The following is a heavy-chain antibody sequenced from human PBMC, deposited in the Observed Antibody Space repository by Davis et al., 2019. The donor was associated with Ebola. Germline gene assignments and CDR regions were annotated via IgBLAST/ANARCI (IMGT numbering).Heavy chain of an antibody. J-gene: IGHJ3*02. CDR2: IYHSGSA. CDR1: GGSISSGGYY. Sequence: SETLSLTCTVSGGSISSGGYYWSWIRQHPGKGLEWIGYIYHSGSAYYNPSLGSRVTISLDTSKNQFSLKVNSMNAADTAVYYCAREVNAVRETDAFDIWGQGTMVTVSS. CDR3: AREVNAVRETDAFDI. V-gene: IGHV4-30-4*08. D-gene: IGHD2-8*01.